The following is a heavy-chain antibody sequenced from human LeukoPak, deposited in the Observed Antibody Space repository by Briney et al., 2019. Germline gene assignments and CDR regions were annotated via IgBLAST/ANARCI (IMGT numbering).Heavy chain of an antibody. J-gene: IGHJ4*02. CDR3: ARSRYSGSYADFDY. Sequence: PSETLSLTCTVSGGSISSYYWSWIRQPAGKGLEWIGRIYTSGSTNYNPSLESRVTMSVDTSKNQFSLKLSSVTAADTAVYYCARSRYSGSYADFDYWGQGTLVTVSS. CDR1: GGSISSYY. CDR2: IYTSGST. D-gene: IGHD1-26*01. V-gene: IGHV4-4*07.